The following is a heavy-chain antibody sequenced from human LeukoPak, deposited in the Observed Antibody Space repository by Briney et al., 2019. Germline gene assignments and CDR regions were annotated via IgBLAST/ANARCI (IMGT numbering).Heavy chain of an antibody. J-gene: IGHJ4*02. V-gene: IGHV3-21*01. CDR1: GFIFNTYG. Sequence: GGSLRLSCAISGFIFNTYGMNWVRQTPGKGLEWVSTFSGGDGQTFYADSVKGRFTISRDNAKNSLYLQMNSLRAEDTAVYYCAREGLVRSQADYWGQGTLVTVSS. CDR3: AREGLVRSQADY. CDR2: FSGGDGQT. D-gene: IGHD6-19*01.